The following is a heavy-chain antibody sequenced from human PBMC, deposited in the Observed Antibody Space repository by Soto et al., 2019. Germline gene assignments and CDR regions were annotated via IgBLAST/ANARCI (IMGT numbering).Heavy chain of an antibody. V-gene: IGHV1-18*01. Sequence: QVHLVQSGAEVKKPGASVKVSCKASGYTFTSYGITWVRQAPGQGLEWVGWISAHSGNTDYAQKLQGRGIVTRDTATSTAYMALRSLISDDTAVYYCARGRYGDYWGQGALVTVSS. J-gene: IGHJ4*02. CDR1: GYTFTSYG. CDR3: ARGRYGDY. CDR2: ISAHSGNT. D-gene: IGHD1-1*01.